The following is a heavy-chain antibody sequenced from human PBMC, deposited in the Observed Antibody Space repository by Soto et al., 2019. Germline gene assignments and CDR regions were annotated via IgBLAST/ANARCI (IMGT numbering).Heavy chain of an antibody. Sequence: PGGSLRLSCAASGFTFSNAWMSWVRQAPGKGLEWVGRIKRKTDGGTTDYAAPVKGRFTVSRDDSKNTLYLQMNSLKTEDTAVYECSPAHYYYDLDDWGQGTLVTVSS. D-gene: IGHD3-22*01. V-gene: IGHV3-15*01. CDR2: IKRKTDGGTT. CDR1: GFTFSNAW. CDR3: SPAHYYYDLDD. J-gene: IGHJ4*02.